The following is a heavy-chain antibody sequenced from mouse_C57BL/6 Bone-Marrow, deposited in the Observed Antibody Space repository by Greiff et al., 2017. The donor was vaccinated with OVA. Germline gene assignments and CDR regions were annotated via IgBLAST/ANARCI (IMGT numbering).Heavy chain of an antibody. CDR1: GFTFSDAW. CDR3: TRSIYYYGSSLFAY. CDR2: IRNKANNHAT. D-gene: IGHD1-1*01. J-gene: IGHJ3*01. Sequence: EVQLQESGGGLVQPGGSMKLSCAASGFTFSDAWMDWVRQSPEKGLEWVAEIRNKANNHATYYAESVKGRFTISRDDSKSSVYLQMNSLRAEDTGIYYCTRSIYYYGSSLFAYWGQGTLVTVSA. V-gene: IGHV6-6*01.